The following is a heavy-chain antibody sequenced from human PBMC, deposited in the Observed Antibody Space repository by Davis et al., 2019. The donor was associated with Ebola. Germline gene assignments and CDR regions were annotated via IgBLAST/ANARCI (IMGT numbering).Heavy chain of an antibody. CDR2: IIPIFGTT. Sequence: AASVKVSCKASGGTFDAYAISWVRQAPGQGLEWMGGIIPIFGTTNYAQKLQGRVTMTTDTSTSTAYMELRSLRSDDTAVYYCAREQWLTFFDYWGQGTLVTVSS. V-gene: IGHV1-69*05. J-gene: IGHJ4*02. D-gene: IGHD6-19*01. CDR1: GGTFDAYA. CDR3: AREQWLTFFDY.